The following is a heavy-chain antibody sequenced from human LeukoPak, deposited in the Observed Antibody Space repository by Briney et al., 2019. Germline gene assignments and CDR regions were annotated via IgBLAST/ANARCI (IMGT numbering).Heavy chain of an antibody. CDR2: INPNSGGA. Sequence: AASVKVSCKASGYTFTSYGISWVRQAPGQGLEWMGWINPNSGGANYAHNFQGRVTMTRDTSITTAYMELSRLRSDDTAVYYCAREVATITVAAAGGIDYWGQGTLVTVSS. V-gene: IGHV1-2*07. CDR3: AREVATITVAAAGGIDY. D-gene: IGHD6-13*01. J-gene: IGHJ4*02. CDR1: GYTFTSYG.